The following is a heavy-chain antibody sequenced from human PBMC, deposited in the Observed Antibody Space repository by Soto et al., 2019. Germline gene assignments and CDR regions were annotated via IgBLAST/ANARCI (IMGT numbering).Heavy chain of an antibody. J-gene: IGHJ6*02. D-gene: IGHD2-2*02. CDR1: GYTFSSYG. Sequence: HPGGSLRLSCAASGYTFSSYGMHWVRQAPGKGLEWVAFISYDGSNKYYADSVKGRFTISRDNSKNTLYLQMNSLRAEDTAVYYCAKERGLYDPGNGMDVWGQGTTVTVSS. V-gene: IGHV3-30*18. CDR3: AKERGLYDPGNGMDV. CDR2: ISYDGSNK.